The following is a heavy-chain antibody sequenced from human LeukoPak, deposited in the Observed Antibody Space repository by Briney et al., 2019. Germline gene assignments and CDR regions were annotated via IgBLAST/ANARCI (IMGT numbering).Heavy chain of an antibody. D-gene: IGHD3-16*01. V-gene: IGHV3-33*01. CDR3: ARDYDGRHSDG. CDR1: GFTFSSYG. Sequence: PGGSLRLSCAASGFTFSSYGMHWVRQAPGKGLEWVAVIWYDGSNKYYADSVKGRFTISRDNSKNTLYLQMNSLRAEDTAVYYCARDYDGRHSDGWGQGTLVTVSS. CDR2: IWYDGSNK. J-gene: IGHJ4*02.